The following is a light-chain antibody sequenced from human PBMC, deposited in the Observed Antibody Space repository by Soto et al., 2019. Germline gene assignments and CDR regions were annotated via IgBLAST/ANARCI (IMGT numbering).Light chain of an antibody. Sequence: QSVLTQPPSASGTPGQRGTISCSGSSSNIGSNYVYWYQQVPGTAPKLLIYSDNQRPSGVPDRFSGSKSGTSASLAISGLRSEDEADYYCAAWDDSLSGGVFGGGTKLTV. V-gene: IGLV1-47*02. CDR3: AAWDDSLSGGV. J-gene: IGLJ3*02. CDR1: SSNIGSNY. CDR2: SDN.